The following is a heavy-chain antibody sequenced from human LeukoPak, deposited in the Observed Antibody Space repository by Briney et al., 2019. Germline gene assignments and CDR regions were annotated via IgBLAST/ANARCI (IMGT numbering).Heavy chain of an antibody. CDR2: ISGSDGNI. CDR3: AKSLAFAATGGGMDV. CDR1: GFTFTTYA. Sequence: GRSLRLSCAASGFTFTTYAMRWVRQAPGKGLEWVSSISGSDGNIYYADSVKGRFTISRDNNRNTVDLQMNSLRAEDAAVYYCAKSLAFAATGGGMDVWGQGTTVTVSS. V-gene: IGHV3-23*01. D-gene: IGHD2-15*01. J-gene: IGHJ6*02.